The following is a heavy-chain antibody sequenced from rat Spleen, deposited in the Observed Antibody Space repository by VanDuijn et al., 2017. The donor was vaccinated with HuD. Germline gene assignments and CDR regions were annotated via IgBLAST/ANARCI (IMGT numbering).Heavy chain of an antibody. CDR3: ALIFIRTTDYFDY. CDR1: GFSLISYA. J-gene: IGHJ2*01. V-gene: IGHV2S61*01. CDR2: IWGNGNT. D-gene: IGHD1-10*01. Sequence: QVQLKESGPGLVQSSQTLSLTCNVSGFSLISYAVNWVRQPPGKGLEWMGVIWGNGNTNYNSALKSRLRISRDTSKSQVFLKMNSLHTEDTAMYFCALIFIRTTDYFDYWGQGVMVTVAS.